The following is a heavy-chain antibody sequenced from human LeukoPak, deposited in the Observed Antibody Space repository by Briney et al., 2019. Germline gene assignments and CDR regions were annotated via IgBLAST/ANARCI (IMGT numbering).Heavy chain of an antibody. Sequence: GASVSVSCKVSGDTLTEVSMHWVRQAPGKGVERRGGFYPEDGEAIYAQKFQGRVTMTEDTSTDTAYMELSSLRSEATPVYYCATGVWNRIGAFAIWGQATMVTVSS. D-gene: IGHD1-1*01. J-gene: IGHJ3*02. CDR2: FYPEDGEA. V-gene: IGHV1-24*01. CDR1: GDTLTEVS. CDR3: ATGVWNRIGAFAI.